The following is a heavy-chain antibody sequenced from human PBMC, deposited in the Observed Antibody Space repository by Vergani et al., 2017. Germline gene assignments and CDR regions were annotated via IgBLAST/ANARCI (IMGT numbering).Heavy chain of an antibody. CDR2: ISPDGSAT. Sequence: VQLVESGGGVVQPGTSLRLSCVVSGFALNRHAMYWVRQAPGKGLEWVAHISPDGSATSYVDSVKGRFTISRDNTKNSLSLQMSGLRVEDTAVYYCVRLPRGPWKFDLWGRGTLITVSS. V-gene: IGHV3-7*01. CDR3: VRLPRGPWKFDL. CDR1: GFALNRHA. J-gene: IGHJ2*01.